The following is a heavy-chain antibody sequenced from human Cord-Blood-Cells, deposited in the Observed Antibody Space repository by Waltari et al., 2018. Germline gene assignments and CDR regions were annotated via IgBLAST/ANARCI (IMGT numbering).Heavy chain of an antibody. CDR3: ASFSGDIGY. CDR1: GFPFRSYW. CDR2: KKQDGSEK. V-gene: IGHV3-7*01. D-gene: IGHD7-27*01. Sequence: EVQLVESGGGLVQPGGSLRLSCAASGFPFRSYWMSWVRQAPGKGREGVAKKKQDGSEKYYVDSVKGRFTISRDNAKNSLYLQMNSLRAEDTAVYYCASFSGDIGYWGQGTLVTVSS. J-gene: IGHJ4*02.